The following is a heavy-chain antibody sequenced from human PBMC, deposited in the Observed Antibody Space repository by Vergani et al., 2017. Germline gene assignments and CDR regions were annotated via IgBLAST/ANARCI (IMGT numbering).Heavy chain of an antibody. CDR2: IIPIFGTA. CDR3: ARRTNSYGYTALGNWFDP. CDR1: GGTFSSYA. D-gene: IGHD5-18*01. Sequence: QVQLVQSGAEVKKPGSSVKVSCKASGGTFSSYAISWVRQAPGQGLEWMGGIIPIFGTANYAQKFQGRVTITADKSTSTAYMELSSLRSEDTAVYYCARRTNSYGYTALGNWFDPWGQGTLVTVSS. V-gene: IGHV1-69*06. J-gene: IGHJ5*02.